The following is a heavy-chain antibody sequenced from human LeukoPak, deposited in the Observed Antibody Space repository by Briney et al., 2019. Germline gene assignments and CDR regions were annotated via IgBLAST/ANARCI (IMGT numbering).Heavy chain of an antibody. Sequence: GGSLRLSCAASGFTFSSYSMNWVRQAPGKGLEWVSSISSSSSYIYYADSVKGRFTISRDNAKNSLYLQMSSLRAEDTAVYYCAREFLVGADVDIAASYYYYGRDVWGLGTMVTVS. D-gene: IGHD5-12*01. CDR2: ISSSSSYI. J-gene: IGHJ6*02. CDR3: AREFLVGADVDIAASYYYYGRDV. CDR1: GFTFSSYS. V-gene: IGHV3-21*01.